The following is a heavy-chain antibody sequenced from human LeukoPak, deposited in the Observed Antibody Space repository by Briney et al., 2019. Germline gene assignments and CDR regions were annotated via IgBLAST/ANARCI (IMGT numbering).Heavy chain of an antibody. J-gene: IGHJ4*02. D-gene: IGHD3-22*01. V-gene: IGHV3-7*01. CDR1: GFTFSSYW. Sequence: GGSLRLSCAASGFTFSSYWMSWVRQAPGKGLEWVANIKQDGSEKYYVDSVKGRFTISRDNAKNSLYLQMNSLRAEDTAVYYCARRGYDSSGYLRIYYFDYWGQGTLVTVSS. CDR2: IKQDGSEK. CDR3: ARRGYDSSGYLRIYYFDY.